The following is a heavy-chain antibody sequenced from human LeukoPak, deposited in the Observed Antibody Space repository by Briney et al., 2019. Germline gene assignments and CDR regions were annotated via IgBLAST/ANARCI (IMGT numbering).Heavy chain of an antibody. CDR2: MNPNSGNT. J-gene: IGHJ4*02. D-gene: IGHD2-15*01. CDR3: AKDSISRYCSGGSCVQN. Sequence: ASVKVSCKASGYTFTSYDINWVRQATGQGLVWMGWMNPNSGNTGYAQKFQGRVTMTRNTSISTAYMELSSLRSEDTAVYYCAKDSISRYCSGGSCVQNWGQGTLVTVSS. V-gene: IGHV1-8*01. CDR1: GYTFTSYD.